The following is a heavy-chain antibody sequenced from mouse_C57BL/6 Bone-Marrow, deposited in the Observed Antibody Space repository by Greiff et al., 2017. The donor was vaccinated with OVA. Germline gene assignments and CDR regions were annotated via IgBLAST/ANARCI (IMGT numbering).Heavy chain of an antibody. J-gene: IGHJ1*03. CDR2: IYPGSGST. CDR1: GYTFTSYW. V-gene: IGHV1-55*01. CDR3: ARETYYGNYGWYFDV. D-gene: IGHD2-10*01. Sequence: QVHVKQPGAELVKPGASVKMSCKASGYTFTSYWITWVKQRPGQGLEWIADIYPGSGSTNYNEKFKSKATLTVDTSSSTAYMQLSSLTSEDSAVYYCARETYYGNYGWYFDVWGTGTTVTVSS.